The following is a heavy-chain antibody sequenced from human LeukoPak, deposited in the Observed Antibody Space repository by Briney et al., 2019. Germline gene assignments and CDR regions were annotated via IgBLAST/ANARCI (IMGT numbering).Heavy chain of an antibody. CDR1: GFTSSSYA. CDR3: ARDSNPHYYYYMDV. J-gene: IGHJ6*03. V-gene: IGHV3-30-3*01. CDR2: ISYDGSNK. D-gene: IGHD3-3*02. Sequence: GGSLRLSCAASGFTSSSYAMHWVRQAPGKGLEWVAVISYDGSNKHYADSVKGRFTISRDNSKNTLYLQMNSLRAEDTAVYYCARDSNPHYYYYMDVWGKGTTVTVSS.